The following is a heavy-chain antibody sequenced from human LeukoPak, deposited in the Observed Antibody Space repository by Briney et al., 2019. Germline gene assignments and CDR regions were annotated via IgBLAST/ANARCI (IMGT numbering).Heavy chain of an antibody. CDR2: ITANGGYT. CDR3: AKDPNGDYIGAFDF. J-gene: IGHJ3*01. CDR1: AFSFSKFA. D-gene: IGHD4-17*01. V-gene: IGHV3-23*01. Sequence: PGGSLRLSCAASAFSFSKFALIWVRQAPGKGLEWVSAITANGGYTLYADAVKGRSTVSRDNSKNTLYLQINSLRPEDTAMYYCAKDPNGDYIGAFDFWGQGTMVTVSS.